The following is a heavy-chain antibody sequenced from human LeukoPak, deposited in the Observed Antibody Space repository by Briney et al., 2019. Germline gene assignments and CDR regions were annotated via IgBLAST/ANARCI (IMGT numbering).Heavy chain of an antibody. J-gene: IGHJ4*02. CDR1: GYTFTGYY. CDR2: NNPNSGGT. D-gene: IGHD5-18*01. Sequence: ASVKVSCKASGYTFTGYYMHWVRRAPGQGLEWMGRNNPNSGGTNYAQKFQGRVTMTRDTSISTAYMELSRLRSDDTAVYYCARGGPKYSYGLDDYWGQGTLVTVSS. CDR3: ARGGPKYSYGLDDY. V-gene: IGHV1-2*06.